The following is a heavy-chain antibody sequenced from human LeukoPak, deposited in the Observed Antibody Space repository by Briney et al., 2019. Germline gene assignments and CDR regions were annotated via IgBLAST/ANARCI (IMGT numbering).Heavy chain of an antibody. CDR1: GFTFDDYA. CDR3: AKAGCSSTTCYVNS. D-gene: IGHD2-2*01. J-gene: IGHJ5*01. Sequence: PGGSLRLSCAASGFTFDDYAMHWVRQAPGKGLEWVSVINWNSGNIVYADSVRGRFTISRDNAKNSLYLQMNSLRPDDTAFYYCAKAGCSSTTCYVNSRGQGALVTVSS. CDR2: INWNSGNI. V-gene: IGHV3-9*01.